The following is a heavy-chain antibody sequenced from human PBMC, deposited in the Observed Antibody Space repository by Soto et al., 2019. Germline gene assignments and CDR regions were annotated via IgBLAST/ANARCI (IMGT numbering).Heavy chain of an antibody. D-gene: IGHD3-22*01. CDR2: IWFDGTNK. Sequence: PGGSLRLSCAASGFTFSNYGMHWVRQAPGKGLQWVAVIWFDGTNKYYEDSAEGRFTISRDNSKNTLYLQMNSLRAEDTAVYYCAKMYPDYHYESSGYGVWGQGTTVTVSS. V-gene: IGHV3-33*06. J-gene: IGHJ6*02. CDR1: GFTFSNYG. CDR3: AKMYPDYHYESSGYGV.